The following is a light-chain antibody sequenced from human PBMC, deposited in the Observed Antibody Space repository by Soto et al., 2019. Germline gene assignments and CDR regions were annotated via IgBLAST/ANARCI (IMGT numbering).Light chain of an antibody. CDR2: AAD. J-gene: IGKJ2*01. CDR3: QQSYSFPYT. CDR1: QSISTY. V-gene: IGKV1-39*01. Sequence: DIQMAQAPSSLSASVGDRGTIPCRASQSISTYLNWYQQKPGKAPKILIYAADTLQSGVPSRFSGTGSGTDFLLTISRLQPEDFATYYCQQSYSFPYTFGQGTKVDIK.